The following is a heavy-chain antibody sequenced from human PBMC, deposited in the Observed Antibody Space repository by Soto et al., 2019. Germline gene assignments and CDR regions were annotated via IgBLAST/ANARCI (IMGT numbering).Heavy chain of an antibody. CDR1: GFTFGTTD. D-gene: IGHD3-10*01. CDR2: IDGSGGIT. J-gene: IGHJ5*02. CDR3: VKNSGWFNT. Sequence: GGSLRLSCAASGFTFGTTDMSWVRQSPGEGLEWVSTIDGSGGITYYADSVKGRFTISRDNSRNTVYLQMNSLRGDDTALYYCVKNSGWFNTWGQGALVTVSS. V-gene: IGHV3-23*01.